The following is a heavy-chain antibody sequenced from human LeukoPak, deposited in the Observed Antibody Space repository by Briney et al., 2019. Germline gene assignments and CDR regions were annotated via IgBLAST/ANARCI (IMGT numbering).Heavy chain of an antibody. V-gene: IGHV3-23*01. J-gene: IGHJ4*02. CDR2: LSSGGDYT. Sequence: GGSLRLSCAASGFTFSSYAMNWVRQAPGKGLEWVSSLSSGGDYTYYADSVKGRFTFSRDNSKNTLYLQMNSLRAEDTAVYYCAKDRHSSGWYGESLDYWGQGTLVTVSS. D-gene: IGHD6-19*01. CDR1: GFTFSSYA. CDR3: AKDRHSSGWYGESLDY.